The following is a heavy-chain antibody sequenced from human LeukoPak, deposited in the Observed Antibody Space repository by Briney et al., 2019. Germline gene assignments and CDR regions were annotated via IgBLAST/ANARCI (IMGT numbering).Heavy chain of an antibody. V-gene: IGHV1-8*01. CDR2: MNPNSGNT. Sequence: ASVKVSCKASGYTFTSYDINWVRQATGQGLEWMGWMNPNSGNTGYAQKFQGRVTMTRNTSISTAYMELGSLRSEDTAVYYCASARYSSSWYPYYYYYGMDVWGQGTTVTVSS. J-gene: IGHJ6*02. CDR3: ASARYSSSWYPYYYYYGMDV. D-gene: IGHD6-13*01. CDR1: GYTFTSYD.